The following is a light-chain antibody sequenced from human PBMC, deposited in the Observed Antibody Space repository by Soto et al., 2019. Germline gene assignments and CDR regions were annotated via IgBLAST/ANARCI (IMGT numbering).Light chain of an antibody. J-gene: IGKJ5*01. V-gene: IGKV1-5*01. Sequence: IPMTPSPSTVSASVGDPETITFRASQNIFNWLAWYHHKPGQAPRLLIYDASTRALDTPARFAGSGAGTEFTLTISSLQPDDFATYYCQQYNTYSTFGQGGRLEI. CDR1: QNIFNW. CDR2: DAS. CDR3: QQYNTYST.